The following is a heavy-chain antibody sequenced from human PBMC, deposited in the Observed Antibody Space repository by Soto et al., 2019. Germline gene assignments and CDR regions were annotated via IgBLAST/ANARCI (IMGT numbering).Heavy chain of an antibody. Sequence: EVQLVESGGGLVQPGGSMRLACAASGFSVSDNYMNWVRQAPGKGLEWVSVIFSGGSTYYADSVKGRFTISRHNSENTLYLQMSSLRVEDTAVYYCKSRDCWGRGTLVTVSS. CDR3: KSRDC. J-gene: IGHJ4*02. CDR2: IFSGGST. CDR1: GFSVSDNY. V-gene: IGHV3-53*04.